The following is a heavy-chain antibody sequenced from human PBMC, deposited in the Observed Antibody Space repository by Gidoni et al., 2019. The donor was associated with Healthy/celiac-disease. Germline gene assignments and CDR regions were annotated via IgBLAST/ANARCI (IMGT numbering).Heavy chain of an antibody. CDR2: IYWNDDK. D-gene: IGHD3-3*01. CDR3: AQTWVTIFGVGEEGAFDI. Sequence: QITLKESGPTLVKPTQTLTLTCTFSGFSLSTSGVGVGWIRQPPGKALEWLALIYWNDDKRYSPSLKSRLTITKDTSKNQVVLTMTNMDPVDTATYYCAQTWVTIFGVGEEGAFDIWGQGTMVTVSS. J-gene: IGHJ3*02. CDR1: GFSLSTSGVG. V-gene: IGHV2-5*01.